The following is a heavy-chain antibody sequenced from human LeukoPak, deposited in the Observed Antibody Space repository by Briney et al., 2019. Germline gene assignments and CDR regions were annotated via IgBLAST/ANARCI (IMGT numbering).Heavy chain of an antibody. CDR3: ARHISGWYDDY. J-gene: IGHJ4*02. CDR1: GGSISSSSYY. CDR2: IYYSGST. D-gene: IGHD6-19*01. V-gene: IGHV4-39*01. Sequence: SETLSLTCTVSGGSISSSSYYWGWIRQPPGKGLEWIGSIYYSGSTYYNPSLKSRLTISVDTSKNQFSLKLSSVTAADTAVYYGARHISGWYDDYWGEGTLVTVSS.